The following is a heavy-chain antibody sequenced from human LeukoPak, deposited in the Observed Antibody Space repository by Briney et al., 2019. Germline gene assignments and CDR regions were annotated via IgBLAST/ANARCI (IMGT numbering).Heavy chain of an antibody. D-gene: IGHD4-17*01. CDR2: INHSGST. Sequence: PGGSLRLSCAASGFTFSNAWMSWVRQPPGKGLEWIGEINHSGSTNYNPSLKSRVTISVDTSKNQFSLKLSSVTAADTAVYYCARQQGDTVTRAYYFDYWGQGTLVTVSS. CDR3: ARQQGDTVTRAYYFDY. CDR1: GFTFSNAW. J-gene: IGHJ4*02. V-gene: IGHV4-34*01.